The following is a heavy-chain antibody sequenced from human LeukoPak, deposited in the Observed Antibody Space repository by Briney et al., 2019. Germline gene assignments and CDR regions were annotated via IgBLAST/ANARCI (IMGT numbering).Heavy chain of an antibody. V-gene: IGHV3-7*03. CDR3: ALSAEWELLSFDY. Sequence: GGSLRLSCAASGFTFSSCAMSWVRQAPGKGLERVANIKQDGSEKYYVDSVKGRFTISRDNAKNSLYLQMNSLRAEDTAVYYCALSAEWELLSFDYWGQGTLVTVSS. D-gene: IGHD1-26*01. CDR2: IKQDGSEK. J-gene: IGHJ4*02. CDR1: GFTFSSCA.